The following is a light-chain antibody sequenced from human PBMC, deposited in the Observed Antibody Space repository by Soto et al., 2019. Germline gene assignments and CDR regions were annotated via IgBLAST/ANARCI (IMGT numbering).Light chain of an antibody. CDR2: EVT. J-gene: IGLJ3*02. Sequence: QSALTQPPSASGSPGQSVTISCTETSSDVGAYKYVSWYQQYPGKAPKLMIYEVTKRPSGVPDRFSGSKSGNTASLTVSGLQAEDEADYYCTSYVGNDNWVFGGGTKLTVL. V-gene: IGLV2-8*01. CDR1: SSDVGAYKY. CDR3: TSYVGNDNWV.